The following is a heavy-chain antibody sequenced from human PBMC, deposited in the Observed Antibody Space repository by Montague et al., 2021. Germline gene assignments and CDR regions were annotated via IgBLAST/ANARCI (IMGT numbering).Heavy chain of an antibody. Sequence: SLRLSCAASGFTFSSDAMHWVHQAPGKGLEWLTVISYHGSDKYYADSVKGRFTISRDNSKNTLFLQMDSLRAEDTAVYYCARSRYYYDTSDYLDSWGQGTLVTVSS. V-gene: IGHV3-30-3*01. D-gene: IGHD3-22*01. CDR3: ARSRYYYDTSDYLDS. CDR1: GFTFSSDA. CDR2: ISYHGSDK. J-gene: IGHJ4*02.